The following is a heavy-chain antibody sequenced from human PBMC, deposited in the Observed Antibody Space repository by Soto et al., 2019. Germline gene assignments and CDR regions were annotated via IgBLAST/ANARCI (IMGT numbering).Heavy chain of an antibody. Sequence: QVQLQESGPGLVKPSQTLSLTCTVSGGSISSGAYYWSWIRQHPGKGLEWIGYIYYSGSTYYNPSLKSRVTISIDTSTNQFSLNLSSVTAADTAVYYCARDGGYGSGSYRFDYWGQGTLVTVSS. CDR3: ARDGGYGSGSYRFDY. J-gene: IGHJ4*02. CDR1: GGSISSGAYY. CDR2: IYYSGST. V-gene: IGHV4-31*03. D-gene: IGHD3-10*01.